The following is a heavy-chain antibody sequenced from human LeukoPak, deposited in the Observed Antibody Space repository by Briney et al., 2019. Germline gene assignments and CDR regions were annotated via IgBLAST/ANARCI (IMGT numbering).Heavy chain of an antibody. D-gene: IGHD2-2*01. CDR2: IIPIFGTA. CDR1: GGTFSSYA. Sequence: SVKVSCKASGGTFSSYAISWVRQAPGQGLEWMGGIIPIFGTANYAQKFQGRVTITADESTSTAYMELSSLRSEDTAVYYCARGYCSSTSCYLFDYWGQGTLVTVSS. J-gene: IGHJ4*02. CDR3: ARGYCSSTSCYLFDY. V-gene: IGHV1-69*13.